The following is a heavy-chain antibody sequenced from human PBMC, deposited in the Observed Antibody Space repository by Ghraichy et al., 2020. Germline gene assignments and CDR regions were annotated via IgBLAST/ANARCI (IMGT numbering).Heavy chain of an antibody. CDR1: GFTFSSYA. CDR2: ISYDGSNK. CDR3: AREGLIAATVPYYFDY. V-gene: IGHV3-30-3*01. D-gene: IGHD6-13*01. J-gene: IGHJ4*02. Sequence: LSLTCAASGFTFSSYAMHWVRQAPGKGLEWVAVISYDGSNKYYADSVKGRFTISRDNSQNTLYLQMNSLRAEDTAVYYCAREGLIAATVPYYFDYWGQGTLVTVSS.